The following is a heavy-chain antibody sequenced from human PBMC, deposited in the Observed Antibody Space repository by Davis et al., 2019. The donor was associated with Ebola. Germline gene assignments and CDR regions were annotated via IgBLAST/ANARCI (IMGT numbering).Heavy chain of an antibody. J-gene: IGHJ6*02. CDR2: IYVGGTP. CDR3: ARDSFYNGMDV. Sequence: GGSLRLSCAASGFAVTDNYMTWVRQAPGKGLEWVSSIYVGGTPYYSDSVKDRFTISRDKSTNTIYLRMNTLRVEDTAVYYCARDSFYNGMDVWGRGTAVTVSS. CDR1: GFAVTDNY. V-gene: IGHV3-53*01.